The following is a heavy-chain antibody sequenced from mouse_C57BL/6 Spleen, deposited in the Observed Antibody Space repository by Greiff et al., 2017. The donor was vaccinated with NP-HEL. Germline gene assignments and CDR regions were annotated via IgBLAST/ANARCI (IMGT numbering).Heavy chain of an antibody. J-gene: IGHJ3*01. CDR2: IRLKSDNYAT. V-gene: IGHV6-3*01. D-gene: IGHD2-4*01. CDR1: GFTFSNYW. Sequence: EVKVEESGGGLVQPGGSMKLSCVASGFTFSNYWMNWVRQSPEKGLEWVAQIRLKSDNYATHYAESVKGRFTISRDDSKSSVYLPMNNLRAEDTGIYYCTGGGLRRSWFAYWGQGTLVTVSA. CDR3: TGGGLRRSWFAY.